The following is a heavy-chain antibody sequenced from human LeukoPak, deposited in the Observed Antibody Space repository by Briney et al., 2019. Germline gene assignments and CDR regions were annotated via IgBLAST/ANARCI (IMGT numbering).Heavy chain of an antibody. D-gene: IGHD3-9*01. CDR3: ARSSNYDILTGTQNYFDY. Sequence: ASVKVSCKASGYTFTSYDINWVRQAPGQGLEWMGWISAVNGDTNYAQKFQGRVTMTTDTSTSTAYMELRSLRSDDTAVYYCARSSNYDILTGTQNYFDYWGQGTLVTVSS. J-gene: IGHJ4*02. V-gene: IGHV1-18*01. CDR1: GYTFTSYD. CDR2: ISAVNGDT.